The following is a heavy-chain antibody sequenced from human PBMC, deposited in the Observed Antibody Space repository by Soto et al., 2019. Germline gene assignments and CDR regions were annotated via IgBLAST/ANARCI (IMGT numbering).Heavy chain of an antibody. Sequence: GGSLRLSCAASGFTFSSYAMSWVRQAPGKGLEWVSAISGSGGSTYYADSVKGRFTISRDNTKNTLYLQMNGLSAEDTAVYYCARDSYDFWRGYPHSYYYGMDVWGQGTTVTVSS. CDR1: GFTFSSYA. D-gene: IGHD3-3*01. J-gene: IGHJ6*02. CDR3: ARDSYDFWRGYPHSYYYGMDV. CDR2: ISGSGGST. V-gene: IGHV3-23*01.